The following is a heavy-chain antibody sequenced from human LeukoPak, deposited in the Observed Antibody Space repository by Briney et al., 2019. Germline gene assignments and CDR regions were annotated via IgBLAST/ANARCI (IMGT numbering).Heavy chain of an antibody. CDR1: GFTFSSYA. D-gene: IGHD3-9*01. Sequence: TGGSLRLSCAASGFTFSSYAMSWVRQAPGKGLEWVSAISGSGGSTYYAGSVKGRFTISRDNSKNTLYLQMNSLRAEDTAVYYCAKAKYDILTGYLYWGQETLVTVSS. V-gene: IGHV3-23*01. J-gene: IGHJ4*02. CDR3: AKAKYDILTGYLY. CDR2: ISGSGGST.